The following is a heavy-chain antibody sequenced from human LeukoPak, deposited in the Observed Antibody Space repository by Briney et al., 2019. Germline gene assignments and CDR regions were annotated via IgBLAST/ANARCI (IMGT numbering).Heavy chain of an antibody. CDR3: ATWRIASSSDWCLLDY. CDR1: GFSLIDYG. D-gene: IGHD2-8*02. CDR2: IWYYGSNK. Sequence: GGALRLSCGASGFSLIDYGVHWVRQAPGKGLEWVALIWYYGSNKYFTDSVKGRFTISRDNSKNTVYLHMNSLRVEDTAVYYCATWRIASSSDWCLLDYWGRGTLVTVSS. J-gene: IGHJ4*02. V-gene: IGHV3-33*01.